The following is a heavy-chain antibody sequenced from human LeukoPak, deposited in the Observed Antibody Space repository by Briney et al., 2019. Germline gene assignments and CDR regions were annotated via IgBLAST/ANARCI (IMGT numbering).Heavy chain of an antibody. J-gene: IGHJ6*02. CDR1: GFTFSSYA. Sequence: PGGSLRLSCAASGFTFSSYAMHWVRQAPGKGLEWVAVISYDGSNKYYADSVKGRFTISRDNSKNTLYLQMNSLRAEDTAVYYCAHLVRGSDHFGLDLWGPGTTVTVSS. V-gene: IGHV3-30-3*01. CDR3: AHLVRGSDHFGLDL. D-gene: IGHD3-10*01. CDR2: ISYDGSNK.